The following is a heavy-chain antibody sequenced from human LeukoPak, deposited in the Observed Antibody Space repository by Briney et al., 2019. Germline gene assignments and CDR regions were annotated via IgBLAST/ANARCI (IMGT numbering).Heavy chain of an antibody. V-gene: IGHV4-34*01. J-gene: IGHJ4*02. D-gene: IGHD4-17*01. CDR2: INHSGST. CDR3: ARGPTTVTMAYFDY. CDR1: GGSFSGYY. Sequence: SETLSLTCAVYGGSFSGYYWSWIRQPPGKGLEWIGEINHSGSTNYNPSLRRLGTISVDTSKNQFSLKLSSVTAADTAVYYCARGPTTVTMAYFDYWGQGPLVTVSS.